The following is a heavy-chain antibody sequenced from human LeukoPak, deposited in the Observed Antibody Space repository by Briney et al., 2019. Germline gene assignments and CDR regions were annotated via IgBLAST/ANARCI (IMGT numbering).Heavy chain of an antibody. J-gene: IGHJ6*03. D-gene: IGHD3-10*01. CDR1: EFSVGSNY. CDR3: ARAQGYYGSGSYFSYYYYYMDV. V-gene: IGHV3-53*01. Sequence: GGSLSLSCAASEFSVGSNYMTWVRQAPGKGLEWVSLIYSGGSTYYADSVKGRFTISRDNAKNSLYLQMNSLRAEDTALYHCARAQGYYGSGSYFSYYYYYMDVWGKGTTVTISS. CDR2: IYSGGST.